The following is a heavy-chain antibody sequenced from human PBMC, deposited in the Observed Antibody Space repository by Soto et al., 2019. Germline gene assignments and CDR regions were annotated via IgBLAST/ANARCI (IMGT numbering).Heavy chain of an antibody. CDR3: AKDQINGGWWGACMDV. D-gene: IGHD2-15*01. V-gene: IGHV3-23*01. CDR1: GFTFSSYA. CDR2: ISVSGGST. Sequence: EVQLLESGGGLVQPGGSLRLSCAASGFTFSSYAMNWVRQAPGKGLEWVSGISVSGGSTYYGDSVKGGFTISGDNSKNTLYLQMNSLRAEDTAIYFCAKDQINGGWWGACMDVWGQGTTVTVSS. J-gene: IGHJ6*02.